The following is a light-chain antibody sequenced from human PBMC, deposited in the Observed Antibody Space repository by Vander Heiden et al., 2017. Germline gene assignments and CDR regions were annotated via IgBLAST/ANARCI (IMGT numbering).Light chain of an antibody. Sequence: QPALSQPASVSGSPGQSITFSCPGTSRDMGEYNSVSWYHQYPGKAPTLIIYDISHRPSLISNRFSGTKSGNTASLTISGLQPDDEAYYFCSSYRGTSTALFGGGTKRTVL. CDR3: SSYRGTSTAL. V-gene: IGLV2-14*03. J-gene: IGLJ2*01. CDR1: SRDMGEYNS. CDR2: DIS.